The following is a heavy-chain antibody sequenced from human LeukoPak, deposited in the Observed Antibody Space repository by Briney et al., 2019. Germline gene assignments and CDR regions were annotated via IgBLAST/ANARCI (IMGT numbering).Heavy chain of an antibody. CDR2: IYYSGIT. D-gene: IGHD6-13*01. V-gene: IGHV4-59*01. CDR3: ARRDTSTWYSGVDY. Sequence: SETLSLTCTVSGGSISSVYWSWIRQPPGKGPEWIGYIYYSGITTYNPSLKSRVTISLDMSKKYFSLKLSSVSVADTTVYYCARRDTSTWYSGVDYWGQGTLVTVSS. CDR1: GGSISSVY. J-gene: IGHJ4*02.